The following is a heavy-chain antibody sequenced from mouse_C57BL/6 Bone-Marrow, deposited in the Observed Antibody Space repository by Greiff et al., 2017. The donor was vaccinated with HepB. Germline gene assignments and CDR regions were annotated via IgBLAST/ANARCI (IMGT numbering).Heavy chain of an antibody. Sequence: QVQLQQSGAELVRPGASVTLSCKASGYTFTDYEMHWVKQTPVHGLEWIGAIDPETGGTAYNQKFKGKAILTADKSSSTAYMELRSLTSEDTAVYYCTRARGYWDFDVWGTGTTVTVSS. CDR3: TRARGYWDFDV. CDR1: GYTFTDYE. CDR2: IDPETGGT. V-gene: IGHV1-15*01. J-gene: IGHJ1*03.